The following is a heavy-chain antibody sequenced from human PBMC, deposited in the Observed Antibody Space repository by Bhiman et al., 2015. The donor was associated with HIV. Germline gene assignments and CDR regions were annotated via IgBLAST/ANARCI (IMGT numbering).Heavy chain of an antibody. CDR2: IKQNGGET. CDR3: ARVGGSGWSRGAEHDF. Sequence: EVQLMDSGGGLVQPGGSLRLSCAASGFTFETYWMSWVRQAPGKGLEWVANIKQNGGETYYVDSVRGRFTISRDNAKNSLFLQMNSLRAEDTAVYYCARVGGSGWSRGAEHDFWGQGTLVIVSS. V-gene: IGHV3-7*01. CDR1: GFTFETYW. J-gene: IGHJ4*02. D-gene: IGHD6-19*01.